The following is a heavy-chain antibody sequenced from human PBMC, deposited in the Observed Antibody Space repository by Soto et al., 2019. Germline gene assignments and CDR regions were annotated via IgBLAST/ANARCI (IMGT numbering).Heavy chain of an antibody. J-gene: IGHJ3*02. V-gene: IGHV3-7*05. D-gene: IGHD3-10*01. CDR3: ARDVSPGSRPLYLVDI. CDR2: IKRDGSER. Sequence: EVQLVESGGGLVQPGGSLRLSCEASGFTFSNYWMTWVRQAPGKGLEWVANIKRDGSERSYLDSVRGRFTVSRDNAKDSLFLQMDSLRAEDTALYYCARDVSPGSRPLYLVDIWGQGTMVTVSS. CDR1: GFTFSNYW.